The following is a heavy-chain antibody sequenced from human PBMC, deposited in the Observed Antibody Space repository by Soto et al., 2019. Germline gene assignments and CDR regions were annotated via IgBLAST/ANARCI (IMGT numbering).Heavy chain of an antibody. CDR1: GYTFTSYG. Sequence: QVQLVQSGAEVKKPGASVRVSCKASGYTFTSYGVSWVRQAPGQGLEWMGWISAYNGNTKYAQKLQGRLTMTTDTSTSTAYMELRSLRSDDTAMYYCARDPALLVDTAQQFDYWGQGTLVTVTS. CDR3: ARDPALLVDTAQQFDY. CDR2: ISAYNGNT. J-gene: IGHJ4*02. V-gene: IGHV1-18*04. D-gene: IGHD5-18*01.